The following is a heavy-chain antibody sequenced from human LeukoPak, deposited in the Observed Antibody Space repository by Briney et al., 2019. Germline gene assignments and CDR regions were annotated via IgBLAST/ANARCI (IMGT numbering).Heavy chain of an antibody. CDR3: IRALTGRDDY. Sequence: GGSLRLSCAASGFTFSSYAMHWVRQAPGKGLEWVAVIWYDGSNKYYADSVKGRFTISRDNVKNTVYLQMNSLRAEDTAVYYCIRALTGRDDYWGQGTLVTVAS. J-gene: IGHJ4*02. CDR2: IWYDGSNK. V-gene: IGHV3-33*08. CDR1: GFTFSSYA. D-gene: IGHD1-20*01.